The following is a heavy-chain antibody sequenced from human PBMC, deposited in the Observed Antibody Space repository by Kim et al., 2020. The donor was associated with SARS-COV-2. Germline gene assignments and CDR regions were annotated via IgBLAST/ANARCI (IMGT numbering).Heavy chain of an antibody. D-gene: IGHD2-15*01. CDR3: ARDVHSAAVYYYYYGMDV. V-gene: IGHV3-11*06. Sequence: KGRFTIARDNAKNSLYLQMNSLRAEDTAVYYCARDVHSAAVYYYYYGMDVWGQGTTVTVSS. J-gene: IGHJ6*02.